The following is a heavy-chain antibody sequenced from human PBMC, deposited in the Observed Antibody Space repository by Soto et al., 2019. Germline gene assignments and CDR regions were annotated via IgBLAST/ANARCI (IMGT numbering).Heavy chain of an antibody. CDR1: GFTFSSYA. D-gene: IGHD3-22*01. Sequence: EVQLLESGGGLVQPGGSLRLSCAASGFTFSSYAMTWVRQAPGKGLEWVSALTGSGGSTYYADSVKGRFTISRDNSTNTLYLQRNGLRAEDTAVYFCAKARGSGYYYDWNFDLWGRGTLVTVSS. CDR2: LTGSGGST. J-gene: IGHJ2*01. V-gene: IGHV3-23*01. CDR3: AKARGSGYYYDWNFDL.